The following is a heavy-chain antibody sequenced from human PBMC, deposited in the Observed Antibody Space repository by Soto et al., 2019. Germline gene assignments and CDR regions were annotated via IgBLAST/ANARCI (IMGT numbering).Heavy chain of an antibody. CDR3: ARHVKRGLRFLEWLLYGFDY. D-gene: IGHD3-3*01. Sequence: QLQLQESGPGLVKPSETLSLTCTVSGGSISSSSYYWGWIRQPPGKGLEWIGSIYYSGSTYYNPSLKSRVTISVDTSKNQFSLKLSSVTAADTAVYYCARHVKRGLRFLEWLLYGFDYWGQGTLVTVSS. J-gene: IGHJ4*02. V-gene: IGHV4-39*01. CDR2: IYYSGST. CDR1: GGSISSSSYY.